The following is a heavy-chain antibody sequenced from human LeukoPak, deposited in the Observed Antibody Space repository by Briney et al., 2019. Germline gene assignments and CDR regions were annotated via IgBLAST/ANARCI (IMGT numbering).Heavy chain of an antibody. D-gene: IGHD2-15*01. V-gene: IGHV1-46*01. Sequence: ASVKVSCKASGYTFTSYYMHWVRQAPGQGLEWMGIINPSGGSTSYAQKFQGRVTMTRDTSTSTVYKELSSLRSEDTAVYYCARDLRPEVVVVAARDYYYYGMDVWGQGTTVTVSS. J-gene: IGHJ6*02. CDR2: INPSGGST. CDR3: ARDLRPEVVVVAARDYYYYGMDV. CDR1: GYTFTSYY.